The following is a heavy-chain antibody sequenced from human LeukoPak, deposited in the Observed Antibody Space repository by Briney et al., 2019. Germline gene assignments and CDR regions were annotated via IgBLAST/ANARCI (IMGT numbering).Heavy chain of an antibody. D-gene: IGHD1-20*01. CDR3: ARDFNWNYCDY. CDR2: IHPNSGGT. V-gene: IGHV1-2*02. Sequence: ASVKVSCKASGYTFTCYYMHWVRQAPGQGLEWMGWIHPNSGGTNYAQKFQGRVTMTRDTSISTAYMELSRLRSDDTAVYYCARDFNWNYCDYWGQGTLVTVSS. CDR1: GYTFTCYY. J-gene: IGHJ4*02.